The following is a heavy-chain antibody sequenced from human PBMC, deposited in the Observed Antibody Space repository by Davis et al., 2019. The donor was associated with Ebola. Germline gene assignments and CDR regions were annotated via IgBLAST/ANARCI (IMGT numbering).Heavy chain of an antibody. J-gene: IGHJ6*02. CDR2: IWYDGSNK. CDR3: ARDLGIAVARAQRKGYYGMDV. V-gene: IGHV3-33*01. CDR1: GFTFSSYG. Sequence: GGSLRLSCAASGFTFSSYGMHWVRQAPGKGLEWVAVIWYDGSNKYYADSVKGRFTISRENSKNTLYLQMNSLRAEDTAVYYCARDLGIAVARAQRKGYYGMDVWGQGTTVTVSS. D-gene: IGHD6-19*01.